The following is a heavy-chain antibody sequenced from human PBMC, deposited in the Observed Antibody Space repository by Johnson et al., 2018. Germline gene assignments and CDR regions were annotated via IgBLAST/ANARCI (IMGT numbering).Heavy chain of an antibody. D-gene: IGHD5-18*01. CDR1: GFTFSSYS. CDR2: ISSSSSYI. Sequence: VQLVQSGGGLVKPGGSLRLSCAASGFTFSSYSMNWVRQAPGKGLEWVSSISSSSSYIYYADSVKGRFTISRDNAKNSLYQQMNSLRAEDTAVYYCARDVDTAMVYGMDVWGQGTTVTVSS. J-gene: IGHJ6*02. CDR3: ARDVDTAMVYGMDV. V-gene: IGHV3-21*01.